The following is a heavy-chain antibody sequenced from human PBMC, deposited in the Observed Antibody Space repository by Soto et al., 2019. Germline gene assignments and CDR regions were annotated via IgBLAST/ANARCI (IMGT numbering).Heavy chain of an antibody. D-gene: IGHD5-12*01. CDR3: ARREYSGYEFDY. J-gene: IGHJ4*02. V-gene: IGHV4-59*08. CDR2: IYYSGST. CDR1: GGSISSYY. Sequence: SETLSLTCTVSGGSISSYYWSWIRQPPGKGLEWIGYIYYSGSTNYNPSLKSRVTISVDTSKNQFSLKLSSVTAADTAVYYCARREYSGYEFDYWGQGTLVTVSS.